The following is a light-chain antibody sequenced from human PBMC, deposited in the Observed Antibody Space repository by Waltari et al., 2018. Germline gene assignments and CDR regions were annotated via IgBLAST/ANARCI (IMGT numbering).Light chain of an antibody. CDR3: QKYVNLPAT. V-gene: IGKV3-20*01. J-gene: IGKJ1*01. CDR1: QSVCRF. CDR2: DAS. Sequence: EIVLTQSPGTLSLSPGDKATLSCRASQSVCRFLAWYQKQPGQAPRLLIYDASTRASGIPDRFSGSGSGTDFSLTISRLEPEDFAVYFCQKYVNLPATFGQGTKVEIQ.